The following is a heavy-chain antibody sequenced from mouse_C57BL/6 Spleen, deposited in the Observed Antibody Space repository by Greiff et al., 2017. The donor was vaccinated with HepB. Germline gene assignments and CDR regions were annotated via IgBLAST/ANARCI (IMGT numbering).Heavy chain of an antibody. D-gene: IGHD2-12*01. CDR3: ARGLLYHTGTWFAY. Sequence: QVQLQQPGTELVKPGPSVKLSCKASGYTFTSYWMHWVKQRPGQGLEWIGNINPSNGGTNYNEKFKSKATLTVDKSSSTAYMQLSSLTSEDSAVYYCARGLLYHTGTWFAYWGQGTLVTVSA. V-gene: IGHV1-53*01. CDR1: GYTFTSYW. CDR2: INPSNGGT. J-gene: IGHJ3*01.